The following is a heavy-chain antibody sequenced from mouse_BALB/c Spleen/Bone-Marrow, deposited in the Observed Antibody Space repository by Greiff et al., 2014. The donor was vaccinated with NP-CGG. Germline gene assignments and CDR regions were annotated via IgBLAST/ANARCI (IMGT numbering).Heavy chain of an antibody. CDR1: GFNIKDTY. Sequence: EVKLVESGAELVKPGASVKLSCTASGFNIKDTYMHWVKQRPEQGLEWIGRIDPANGSTKYDPKFQGKATITADTSSNTAYLQLSSLTSEDTAVYYCAIYYYGSSGFAYWGQGTLVTVSA. CDR3: AIYYYGSSGFAY. V-gene: IGHV14-3*02. D-gene: IGHD1-1*01. CDR2: IDPANGST. J-gene: IGHJ3*01.